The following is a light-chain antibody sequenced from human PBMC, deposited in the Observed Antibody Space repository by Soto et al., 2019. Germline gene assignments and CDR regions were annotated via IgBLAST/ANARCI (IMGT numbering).Light chain of an antibody. CDR3: SSYTSASTLLYL. Sequence: QSALTQPAYVSGSHGQSITISCTGTSSDVGGYNYVSWYQQHPGIAPKLLIYGVTNRPSGVSTRFSGSKSGNTASLTISGLQAEDEADYHCSSYTSASTLLYLFGTGTKLTVL. CDR1: SSDVGGYNY. CDR2: GVT. V-gene: IGLV2-14*01. J-gene: IGLJ1*01.